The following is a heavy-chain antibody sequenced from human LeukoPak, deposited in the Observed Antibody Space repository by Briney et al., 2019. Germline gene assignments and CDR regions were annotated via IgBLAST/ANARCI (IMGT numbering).Heavy chain of an antibody. D-gene: IGHD2-15*01. V-gene: IGHV3-74*01. CDR3: AKGPPPRRYCSGGSCFMDPLDP. J-gene: IGHJ5*02. CDR1: GFTFSSYW. Sequence: GGSLRLSCAASGFTFSSYWMHWVRQAPEKGLVWVSRINSDGSSTSYADSVKGRFAISRDNSKNTLYLQMNSLRAEDTAVYYCAKGPPPRRYCSGGSCFMDPLDPWGQGTLVTVSS. CDR2: INSDGSST.